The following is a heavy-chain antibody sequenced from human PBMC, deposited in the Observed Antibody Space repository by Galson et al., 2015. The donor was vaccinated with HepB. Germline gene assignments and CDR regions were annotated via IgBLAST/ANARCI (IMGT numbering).Heavy chain of an antibody. V-gene: IGHV1-2*02. CDR3: ARVGGDTAMVRIFDY. CDR1: GYTFTGYY. CDR2: INPNSGGT. J-gene: IGHJ4*02. Sequence: SVKVSCKASGYTFTGYYMHWVRQAPGQGLEWMGWINPNSGGTNYAQKFQGRVTMTRDTSISTAYMGLSRLRSDDTAVYYCARVGGDTAMVRIFDYWGQGTLVTVSS. D-gene: IGHD5-18*01.